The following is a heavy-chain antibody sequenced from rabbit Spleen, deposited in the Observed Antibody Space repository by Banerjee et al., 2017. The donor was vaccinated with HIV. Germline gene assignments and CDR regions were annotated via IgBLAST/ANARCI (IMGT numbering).Heavy chain of an antibody. J-gene: IGHJ6*01. V-gene: IGHV1S45*01. Sequence: QEQLEESGGDLVKPEGSLTLTCTASGFSFSSSYYMCWVRQAPGKGLEWIGCINSSSGSTWYASWVNGRFTISKTSSTTVTLQMTSLTAADTATYFCARDTSSSFSSYGMDLWGQGTLVTVS. D-gene: IGHD1-1*01. CDR3: ARDTSSSFSSYGMDL. CDR1: GFSFSSSYY. CDR2: INSSSGST.